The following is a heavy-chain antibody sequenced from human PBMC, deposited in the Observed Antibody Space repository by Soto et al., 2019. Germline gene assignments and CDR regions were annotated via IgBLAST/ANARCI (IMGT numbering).Heavy chain of an antibody. V-gene: IGHV3-23*01. Sequence: GGSLRLSCAASGFTFSSYAMSWVRQAPGKGLEWVSAISGSGGSTYYADSVKGRCTISRDDSKNTLYLQMNSLRAEDTAVYYCAKWLDYANWFDPWGQGTLVTVSS. CDR3: AKWLDYANWFDP. CDR2: ISGSGGST. J-gene: IGHJ5*02. CDR1: GFTFSSYA. D-gene: IGHD4-17*01.